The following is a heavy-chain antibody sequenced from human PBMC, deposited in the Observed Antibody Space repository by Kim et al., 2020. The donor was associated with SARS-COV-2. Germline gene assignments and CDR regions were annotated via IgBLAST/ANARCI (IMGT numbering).Heavy chain of an antibody. CDR1: GFTFSNAW. CDR2: IKSKTDGGTT. Sequence: GGSLRLSCAASGFTFSNAWMSWVRQAPGKGLEWVGRIKSKTDGGTTDYAAPVKGRFTISRDDSKNTLYLQMNSLKTEDTAVYYCTTVFPAAHTFGDYYYGMDVWGQGTTVTVSS. V-gene: IGHV3-15*01. J-gene: IGHJ6*02. CDR3: TTVFPAAHTFGDYYYGMDV. D-gene: IGHD2-2*01.